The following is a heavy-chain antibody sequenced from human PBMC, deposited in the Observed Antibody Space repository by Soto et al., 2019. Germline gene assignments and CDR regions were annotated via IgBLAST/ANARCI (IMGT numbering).Heavy chain of an antibody. CDR3: ARDSWFGESNPPRNWFDP. J-gene: IGHJ5*02. V-gene: IGHV1-69*04. CDR2: IIPILGIA. D-gene: IGHD3-10*01. Sequence: SVKVSCKASGGTFSSYTISWVRQAPGQGLEWMGRIIPILGIANYAQKFQGRVTITADKSTSTAYMELSSLRSEDTAVYYCARDSWFGESNPPRNWFDPWGQGTLVTVSS. CDR1: GGTFSSYT.